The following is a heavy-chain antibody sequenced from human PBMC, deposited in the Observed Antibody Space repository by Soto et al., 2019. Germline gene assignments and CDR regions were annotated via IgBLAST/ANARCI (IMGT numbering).Heavy chain of an antibody. CDR2: IWYDGSNK. V-gene: IGHV3-33*01. CDR3: ARDFGEMATTPDY. D-gene: IGHD3-16*01. J-gene: IGHJ4*02. Sequence: GGSLRLSCAASGFTFSSYGMHWVRQAPGKGLEWVAVIWYDGSNKYYADSVKGRFTISRDNSKNTLYLQMNSLRAEDTAVYYCARDFGEMATTPDYWGQGTLVTVSS. CDR1: GFTFSSYG.